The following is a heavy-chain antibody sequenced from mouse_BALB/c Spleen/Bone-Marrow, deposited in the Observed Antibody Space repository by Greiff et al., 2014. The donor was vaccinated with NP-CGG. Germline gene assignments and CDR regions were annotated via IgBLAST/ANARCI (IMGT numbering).Heavy chain of an antibody. CDR1: GYKFTDYE. CDR2: IDTETGGT. J-gene: IGHJ4*01. D-gene: IGHD2-13*01. CDR3: TREGIYFGGDVPMDY. Sequence: VQLQQSGAELVRPGASGTLSCAASGYKFTDYEMHWVKQTPVHGLEWIGSIDTETGGTAYNQTFKGKATLTADRSYTTAYMELRRLTSGDAAVYYYTREGIYFGGDVPMDYWGQGTSVTVSS. V-gene: IGHV1-15*01.